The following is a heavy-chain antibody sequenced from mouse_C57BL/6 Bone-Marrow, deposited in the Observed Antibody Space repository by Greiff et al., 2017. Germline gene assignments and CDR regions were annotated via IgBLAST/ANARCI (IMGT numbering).Heavy chain of an antibody. CDR1: GYAFSSYW. Sequence: QVQLQQSGAELVKPGASVKISCKASGYAFSSYWMNWVKQRPGKGLEWIGQIYPGDGDTNYNGKFKGKATLTADKSSSTAYMQLSSLTSEDSAVYSCESSTIVRRGYYYAMDYWGQGTSVTVSS. CDR2: IYPGDGDT. J-gene: IGHJ4*01. CDR3: ESSTIVRRGYYYAMDY. V-gene: IGHV1-80*01. D-gene: IGHD2-5*01.